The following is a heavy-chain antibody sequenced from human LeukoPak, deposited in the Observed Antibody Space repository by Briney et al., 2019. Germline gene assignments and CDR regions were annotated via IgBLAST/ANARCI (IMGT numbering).Heavy chain of an antibody. CDR2: IIPIFGTA. D-gene: IGHD2-2*02. CDR3: ARSIVVVPAAILALYYYYGMDV. Sequence: GSSVKVSCKASVGTFSSYAISWVRQAPGQGREWMGGIIPIFGTANYAQKFQGRVTITADESTSTAYMELSSLRSEDTAVYYCARSIVVVPAAILALYYYYGMDVWGKGTTVTVSS. CDR1: VGTFSSYA. J-gene: IGHJ6*04. V-gene: IGHV1-69*01.